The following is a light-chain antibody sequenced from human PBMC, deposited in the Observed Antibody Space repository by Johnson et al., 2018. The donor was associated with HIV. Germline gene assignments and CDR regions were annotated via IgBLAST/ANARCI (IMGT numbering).Light chain of an antibody. CDR2: DNN. CDR1: SSNIGNNY. CDR3: GTWDSSLSAGD. Sequence: QSVLTQPPSVSAAPGQKVTISCSGSSSNIGNNYVSWYQQLPGTAPKLLIYDNNKRPSGIPDRFSGSKSGTSATLGITGLQTGDEADYYCGTWDSSLSAGDVGTGAKVTV. V-gene: IGLV1-51*01. J-gene: IGLJ1*01.